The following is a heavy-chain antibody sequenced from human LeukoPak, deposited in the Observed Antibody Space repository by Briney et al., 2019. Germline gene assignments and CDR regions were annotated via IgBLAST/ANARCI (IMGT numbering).Heavy chain of an antibody. CDR1: GFTFSSYS. J-gene: IGHJ3*02. CDR3: ARDPTTHCSGGSCPNAFDI. Sequence: GGSLRLSCAASGFTFSSYSMSWVRQAPGKGLEWVSSISSSSSYIYYADSVKGRFTISRDNAKNSLYLQMSSLRAEDTAVYYCARDPTTHCSGGSCPNAFDIWGQGTMVTVSS. CDR2: ISSSSSYI. V-gene: IGHV3-21*01. D-gene: IGHD2-15*01.